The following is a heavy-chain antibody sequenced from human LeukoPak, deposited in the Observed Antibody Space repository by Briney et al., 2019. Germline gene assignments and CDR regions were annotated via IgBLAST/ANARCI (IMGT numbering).Heavy chain of an antibody. CDR2: ISAYNGNT. J-gene: IGHJ4*02. D-gene: IGHD3-10*01. CDR3: ARERSDYYGSGSYYNHFDY. V-gene: IGHV1-18*04. CDR1: GYTFTSYG. Sequence: GASVKVSCKASGYTFTSYGISWVRQAPGQGLEWMGWISAYNGNTNYAQKLQGRVTMTTDTSTSTAYMELRSLRSDDTAVYYCARERSDYYGSGSYYNHFDYWGQGTLVTVSS.